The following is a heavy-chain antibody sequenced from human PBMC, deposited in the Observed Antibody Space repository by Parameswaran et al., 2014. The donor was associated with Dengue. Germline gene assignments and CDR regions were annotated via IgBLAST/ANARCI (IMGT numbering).Heavy chain of an antibody. J-gene: IGHJ5*02. CDR2: IYHSGST. CDR1: GGSISSGGYS. Sequence: LRLSCAVSGGSISSGGYSWSWIRQPPGKGLEWIGYIYHSGSTYYNPSLKSRVTISVDRSKNQFSLKLSSVTAADTAVYYCARDVSNWFDPWGQGNPGHRLL. CDR3: ARDVSNWFDP. V-gene: IGHV4-30-2*01.